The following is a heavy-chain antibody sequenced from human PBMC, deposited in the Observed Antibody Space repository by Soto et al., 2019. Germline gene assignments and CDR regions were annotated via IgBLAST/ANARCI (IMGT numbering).Heavy chain of an antibody. CDR2: ISAYNGNT. CDR3: ARAYYYDSSALQGFFDY. Sequence: ASVKVSCKASGYTFTSYGISWVRQAPGQGLEWMGWISAYNGNTNYAQKLQGRDTMTTDTSTSTAYMELRSLRSYDTAVYYCARAYYYDSSALQGFFDYWGQGTLVTVSS. V-gene: IGHV1-18*01. D-gene: IGHD3-22*01. J-gene: IGHJ4*01. CDR1: GYTFTSYG.